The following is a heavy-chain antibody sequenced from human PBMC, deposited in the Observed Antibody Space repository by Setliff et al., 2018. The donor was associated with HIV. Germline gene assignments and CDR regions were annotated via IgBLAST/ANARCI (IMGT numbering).Heavy chain of an antibody. CDR1: GASVASGDSY. D-gene: IGHD3-3*01. CDR3: ARDRFGVPAND. CDR2: VHTNVRT. V-gene: IGHV4-61*10. J-gene: IGHJ4*02. Sequence: SETLSLTCTVSGASVASGDSYWSWIRLPAGKGPQWIGNVHTNVRTNYYPSLNSRVTISADISKNEFSLNLRSVTAADTAVYFCARDRFGVPANDWGQGVLVTVSS.